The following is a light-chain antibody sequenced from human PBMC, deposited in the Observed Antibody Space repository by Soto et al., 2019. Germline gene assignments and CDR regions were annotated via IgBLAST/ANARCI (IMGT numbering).Light chain of an antibody. CDR3: QQYFDNSIT. CDR1: HTLFSASISKTY. Sequence: DILMTLAPNSQTLSMCESSTINCKSSHTLFSASISKTYLAWYQQKPRQPPKLLIYWASVRASGVPDRFSGSGSGTDFTLTISSLQAEDVAVYYCQQYFDNSITFGQGTRLEIK. CDR2: WAS. J-gene: IGKJ5*01. V-gene: IGKV4-1*01.